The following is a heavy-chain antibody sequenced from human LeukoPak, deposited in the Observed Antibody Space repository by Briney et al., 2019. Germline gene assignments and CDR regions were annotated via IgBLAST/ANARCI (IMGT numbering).Heavy chain of an antibody. CDR2: IKKGGSET. V-gene: IGHV3-7*04. CDR3: VGGRGWLPDY. Sequence: GVSLRLSCAPSVLTLRIYWMNGVPRAPGGGVECVANIKKGGSETYYVVSVKGGFTISREIAKNSVSLQKNSVSHGNEGFFYCVGGRGWLPDYWGEGTLVTVSS. D-gene: IGHD5-12*01. J-gene: IGHJ4*02. CDR1: VLTLRIYW.